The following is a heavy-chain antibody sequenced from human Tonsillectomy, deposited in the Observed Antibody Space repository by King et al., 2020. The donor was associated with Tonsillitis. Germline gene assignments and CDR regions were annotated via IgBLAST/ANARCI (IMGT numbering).Heavy chain of an antibody. V-gene: IGHV3-7*03. Sequence: VQLVESGGGLVQPGGSLRLSCAASGFTFSSYWMSWVRQAPGKGLEWVANIKQDGSEKYYVDSVKGRFTISRDNAKNSLYLQMNSLRADDTAVYYCARDCLGGSCYGAFDIWGQGTMVTVSS. CDR3: ARDCLGGSCYGAFDI. D-gene: IGHD2-15*01. J-gene: IGHJ3*02. CDR2: IKQDGSEK. CDR1: GFTFSSYW.